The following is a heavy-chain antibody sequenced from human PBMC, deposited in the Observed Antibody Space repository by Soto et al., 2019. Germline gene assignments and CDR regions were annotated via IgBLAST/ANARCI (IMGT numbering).Heavy chain of an antibody. Sequence: QVQLVQSGAEVKKPGASVKVSCKASGYTFTSYGISWVRQAPGQGLEWMGWISAYNGNTNYAQNPQGRVTMTTDPPPSTAYMELRSLRADDTAVYYCARDPHYGSGRSIGAFDIWGQGTMVSVSS. J-gene: IGHJ3*02. V-gene: IGHV1-18*01. D-gene: IGHD3-10*01. CDR3: ARDPHYGSGRSIGAFDI. CDR2: ISAYNGNT. CDR1: GYTFTSYG.